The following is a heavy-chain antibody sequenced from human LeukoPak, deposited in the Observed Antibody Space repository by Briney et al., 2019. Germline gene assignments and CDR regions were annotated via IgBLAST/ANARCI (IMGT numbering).Heavy chain of an antibody. D-gene: IGHD4-11*01. CDR1: GGSISGYY. V-gene: IGHV4-59*01. J-gene: IGHJ5*02. Sequence: PSETLSLTCTVSGGSISGYYWRWLRQPPGKGLEWIGFIYYTGNTNYNPSLKSRLTISVDTSNNQFSLKVSSVTAADTAVYYCVRSKSGTYSWFDPWGQGTLVTVSS. CDR3: VRSKSGTYSWFDP. CDR2: IYYTGNT.